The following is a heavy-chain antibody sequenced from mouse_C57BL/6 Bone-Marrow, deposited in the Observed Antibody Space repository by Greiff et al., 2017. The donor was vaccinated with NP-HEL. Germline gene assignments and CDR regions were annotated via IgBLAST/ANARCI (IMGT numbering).Heavy chain of an antibody. D-gene: IGHD2-3*01. V-gene: IGHV1-15*01. CDR3: TRLLRYFDV. J-gene: IGHJ1*03. CDR2: IDPETGGT. CDR1: GYTFTDYE. Sequence: VQLQQSGAELVRPGTSVKMSCKASGYTFTDYEMHWVKQTPVHGLEWIGAIDPETGGTAYNQKFKGKAILTADKSSSTAYMELRSLTSEDSAVYYCTRLLRYFDVWGTGTTVTVSS.